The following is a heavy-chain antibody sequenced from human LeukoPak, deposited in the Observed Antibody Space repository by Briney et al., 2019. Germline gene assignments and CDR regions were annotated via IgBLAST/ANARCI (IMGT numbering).Heavy chain of an antibody. CDR2: ISWNSGSI. Sequence: SLRLSCAASGFTFDDYAMHWVRQAPGKGLEWVSGISWNSGSIGYADSVKGRFTISRDNAKNSLYLQMNSLRAEDMALYYCAKDMGSSIAAPHFQHWGQGTLVTVSS. V-gene: IGHV3-9*03. D-gene: IGHD6-6*01. J-gene: IGHJ1*01. CDR1: GFTFDDYA. CDR3: AKDMGSSIAAPHFQH.